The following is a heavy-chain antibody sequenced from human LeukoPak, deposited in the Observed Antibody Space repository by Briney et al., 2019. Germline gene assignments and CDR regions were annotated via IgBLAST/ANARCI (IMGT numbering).Heavy chain of an antibody. CDR2: INHSGST. CDR3: ATGAGYNYGSNWFDP. J-gene: IGHJ5*02. D-gene: IGHD5-18*01. V-gene: IGHV4-34*01. Sequence: SETLSLTCAVHGGSFSGYYWSWIRQPPGKGLEWIGEINHSGSTNYNPSLKSRVTISVDTSKNHFSLKLSSVTAADTAVYYCATGAGYNYGSNWFDPWGQGTLDTVSS. CDR1: GGSFSGYY.